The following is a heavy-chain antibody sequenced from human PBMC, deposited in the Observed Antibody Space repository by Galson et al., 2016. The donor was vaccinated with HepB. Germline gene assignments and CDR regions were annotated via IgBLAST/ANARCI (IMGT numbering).Heavy chain of an antibody. Sequence: SLRLSCAASGFIFSDDWMHWVRQTAGRGLVYIAHIDEEGSETSYADSVKGRFTISRDNAKNSLFLQMNSLGAEDTALYYCARGLRGVLGYYYGMDVWGKGTTVTVSS. CDR2: IDEEGSET. V-gene: IGHV3-74*01. J-gene: IGHJ6*04. D-gene: IGHD2/OR15-2a*01. CDR3: ARGLRGVLGYYYGMDV. CDR1: GFIFSDDW.